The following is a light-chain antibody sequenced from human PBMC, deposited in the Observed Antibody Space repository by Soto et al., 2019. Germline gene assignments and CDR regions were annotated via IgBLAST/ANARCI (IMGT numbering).Light chain of an antibody. CDR1: QSLLRRNGYNC. Sequence: DIVMTQSPLSLPVTPGEPASISCRSSQSLLRRNGYNCLEWYLQKPGQSPQLLVYLGSNRASGVPDRVSGSGSGTDFTLKISRVEADDVGVYFCMQSLQTPLTFGQGTKVEIK. CDR2: LGS. J-gene: IGKJ1*01. V-gene: IGKV2-28*01. CDR3: MQSLQTPLT.